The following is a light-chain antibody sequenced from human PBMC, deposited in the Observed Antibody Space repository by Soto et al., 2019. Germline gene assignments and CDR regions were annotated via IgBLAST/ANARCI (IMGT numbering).Light chain of an antibody. CDR3: FSFTTNSTHV. Sequence: QSLLTQTASLSGSPGQSITISCTGTSSYIGAYDYFSWFQQHPGKAPKLMISEVNNRPSGVSNRFSGSKSGNTAYLTISGLQVEAEAEYFCFSFTTNSTHVFGTGTKVTVL. CDR2: EVN. V-gene: IGLV2-14*01. CDR1: SSYIGAYDY. J-gene: IGLJ1*01.